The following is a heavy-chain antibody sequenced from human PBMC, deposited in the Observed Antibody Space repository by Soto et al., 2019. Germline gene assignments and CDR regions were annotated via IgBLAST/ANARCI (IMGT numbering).Heavy chain of an antibody. J-gene: IGHJ4*02. CDR2: INYSGNT. D-gene: IGHD2-21*02. CDR3: AKGALRYCGGDCYYYFDY. V-gene: IGHV4-59*01. CDR1: VGSISTYF. Sequence: SETLSLTCTVSVGSISTYFWSWIRQPPGKGPEWLGYINYSGNTNYNPSLKNRATMSIDTSKKEFSLKLRSVTATDTAVYYCAKGALRYCGGDCYYYFDYWGQGTLVTVSS.